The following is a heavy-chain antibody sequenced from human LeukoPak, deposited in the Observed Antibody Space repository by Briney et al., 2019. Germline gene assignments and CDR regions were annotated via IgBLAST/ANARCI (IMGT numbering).Heavy chain of an antibody. D-gene: IGHD2-15*01. V-gene: IGHV3-9*01. J-gene: IGHJ6*02. Sequence: GGSLRLSCAASGFTFDDYAMHWVRQAPGKGLEWVSGISWNSGSIGYADSVKGRFTISRDNAKNSLYLQMSSLRAEDTALYYYAKGGGYDYYYDMDVWGQGTTVTVSS. CDR1: GFTFDDYA. CDR2: ISWNSGSI. CDR3: AKGGGYDYYYDMDV.